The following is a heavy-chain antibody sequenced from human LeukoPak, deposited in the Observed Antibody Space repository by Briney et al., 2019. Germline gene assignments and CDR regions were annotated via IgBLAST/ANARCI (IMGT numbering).Heavy chain of an antibody. CDR2: INWNGGST. CDR3: ARGFFWSGDYYYYMDV. CDR1: GFTFDDYG. Sequence: PGGSLRLSCAASGFTFDDYGMSWVRQAPGKGLEWVSGINWNGGSTGYADSVKGRFTISRDNAKNSLYLQMNSLRAEDTALYYCARGFFWSGDYYYYMDVWGKGTTVTVSS. D-gene: IGHD3-3*01. J-gene: IGHJ6*03. V-gene: IGHV3-20*04.